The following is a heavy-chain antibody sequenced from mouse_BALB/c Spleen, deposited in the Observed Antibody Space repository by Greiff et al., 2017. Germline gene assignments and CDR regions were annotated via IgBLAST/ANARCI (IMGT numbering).Heavy chain of an antibody. CDR2: ISYSGST. CDR1: GDSITSGY. V-gene: IGHV3-8*02. Sequence: EVQLQQSGPSLVKPSQTLSLTCSVTGDSITSGYWNWIRKFPGNKLEYMGYISYSGSTYYNPSLKSRISITRDTSKNQYYLQLNSLTTEDTATSYCAREGKYYGSLLYWYIDVWGAGTSVTVSS. D-gene: IGHD1-1*01. J-gene: IGHJ1*01. CDR3: AREGKYYGSLLYWYIDV.